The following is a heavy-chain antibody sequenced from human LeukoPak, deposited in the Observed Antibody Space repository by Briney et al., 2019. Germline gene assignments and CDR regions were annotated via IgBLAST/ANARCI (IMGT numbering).Heavy chain of an antibody. CDR2: ISAYNGNT. CDR1: GYSFNSYDTYG. V-gene: IGHV1-18*01. D-gene: IGHD6-13*01. CDR3: ARGQQLVLGWFDP. J-gene: IGHJ5*02. Sequence: ASVKVSCKASGYSFNSYDTYGISWVRQAPGQGLEWMGWISAYNGNTNYAQKLQGRVTMTTDTSTSTAYMELRSLRSDDTAVYYCARGQQLVLGWFDPWGQGTLVTVSS.